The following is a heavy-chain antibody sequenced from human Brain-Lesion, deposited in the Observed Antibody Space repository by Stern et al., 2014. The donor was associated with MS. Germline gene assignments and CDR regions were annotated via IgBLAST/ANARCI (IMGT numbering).Heavy chain of an antibody. J-gene: IGHJ4*02. CDR2: IWPGDSDT. V-gene: IGHV5-51*01. Sequence: VQLVQSGAEVQKPGESLKISCKGSGYRFTSNWIGWVRQMPGKGLEWMGIIWPGDSDTRYSPSFQGQVTISADKSISTAYLQWSSLQASDTATYYCARRGDSSSSGFEYWGQGTLVSVSS. CDR3: ARRGDSSSSGFEY. D-gene: IGHD6-6*01. CDR1: GYRFTSNW.